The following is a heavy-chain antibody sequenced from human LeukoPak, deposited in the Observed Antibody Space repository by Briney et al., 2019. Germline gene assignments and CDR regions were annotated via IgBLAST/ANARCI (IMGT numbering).Heavy chain of an antibody. J-gene: IGHJ4*02. CDR3: AKDLDIVVVVGATRGLGDY. CDR2: IRYDGSNK. CDR1: GFTFSSYG. D-gene: IGHD2-15*01. Sequence: GGSLRLSCAASGFTFSSYGMHWVRQAPGRGLEWVAFIRYDGSNKYYADSVKGRFTISRDNSKNTLYLQMNSLRAEDTAVYYCAKDLDIVVVVGATRGLGDYWGQGTLVTVPS. V-gene: IGHV3-30*02.